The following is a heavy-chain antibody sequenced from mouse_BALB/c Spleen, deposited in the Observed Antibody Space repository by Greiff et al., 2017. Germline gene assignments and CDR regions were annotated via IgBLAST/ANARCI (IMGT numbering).Heavy chain of an antibody. J-gene: IGHJ3*01. CDR3: ARNDGYYPSWFAY. D-gene: IGHD2-3*01. Sequence: EVKLMESGGGLVQPGGSRKLSCAASGFTFSSFGMHWVRQAPEKGLEWVAYISSGSSTIYYADTVKGRFTISRDNPKNTLFLQMTSLRSEDTAMYYCARNDGYYPSWFAYWGQGTLVTVSA. CDR2: ISSGSSTI. V-gene: IGHV5-17*02. CDR1: GFTFSSFG.